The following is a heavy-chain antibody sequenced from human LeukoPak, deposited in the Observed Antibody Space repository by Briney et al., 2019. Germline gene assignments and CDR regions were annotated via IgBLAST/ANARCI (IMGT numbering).Heavy chain of an antibody. J-gene: IGHJ4*02. CDR2: IRYDGNNK. CDR1: GFTFNSYW. V-gene: IGHV3-30*02. Sequence: GGSLRLSCAASGFTFNSYWMSWVRQAPGKGLEWVAFIRYDGNNKYYADSVKGRFTISRDNSRNTMYLQMNSLRPEDTAVYYCAKVLSAMDTTFDYWGQGTLVTVSS. CDR3: AKVLSAMDTTFDY. D-gene: IGHD5-18*01.